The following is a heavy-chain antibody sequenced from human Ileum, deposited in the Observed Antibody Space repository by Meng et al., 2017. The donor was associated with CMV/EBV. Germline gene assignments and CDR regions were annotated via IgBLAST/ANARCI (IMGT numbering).Heavy chain of an antibody. V-gene: IGHV4-30-4*01. CDR1: GDSISSVDSS. Sequence: SGDSISSVDSSGSWNRQPPGKGLGWIRYIYGSRNTSYNPSLESRITISVDTSKNQFSLKVMSVTAADTAVYYCAREGTNSYYFDYWGQGTLVTVSS. CDR2: IYGSRNT. D-gene: IGHD1-14*01. CDR3: AREGTNSYYFDY. J-gene: IGHJ4*02.